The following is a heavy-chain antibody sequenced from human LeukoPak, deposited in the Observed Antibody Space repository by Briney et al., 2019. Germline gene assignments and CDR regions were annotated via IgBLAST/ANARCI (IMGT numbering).Heavy chain of an antibody. V-gene: IGHV3-9*01. CDR2: ISWNSGSI. J-gene: IGHJ4*02. D-gene: IGHD6-13*01. CDR1: GFTFDDNA. Sequence: GGSLRLSCAASGFTFDDNAMHWVRQAPGKGLEWVSGISWNSGSIGYADSVKGRFTISRDNAKNSLYLQMNSLRAEDTALYYCAKAGSWYGSYYFDYWGQGTLVTVSS. CDR3: AKAGSWYGSYYFDY.